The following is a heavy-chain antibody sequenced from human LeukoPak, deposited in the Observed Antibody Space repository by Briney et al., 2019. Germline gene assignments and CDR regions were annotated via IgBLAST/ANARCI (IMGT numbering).Heavy chain of an antibody. Sequence: GGSLRLSCAASGFTFSSYAMSWVRQAPGKGLEWVSAISGSTDSTYYTDSVKGRFTISRDNFRNMLHLEMNRLRAEDTAVYYCAKGGAMPWTGLDYWGQGTLVTVSS. CDR2: ISGSTDST. D-gene: IGHD1-14*01. J-gene: IGHJ4*02. CDR1: GFTFSSYA. V-gene: IGHV3-23*01. CDR3: AKGGAMPWTGLDY.